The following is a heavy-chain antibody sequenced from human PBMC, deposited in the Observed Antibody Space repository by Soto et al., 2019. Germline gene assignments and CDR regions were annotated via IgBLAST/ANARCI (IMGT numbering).Heavy chain of an antibody. V-gene: IGHV4-4*07. J-gene: IGHJ4*02. CDR2: IFSSGST. D-gene: IGHD5-12*01. Sequence: SETLSLSCTVSGGSINTFYWSWVRQPAWKGLEWIGRIFSSGSTSFNPSLESRVAMSVDTSKNHFSLNLSSVTAADMAVYYCAREGSYSAYNFAHGIQLWSFDFWGQGALVTVSS. CDR3: AREGSYSAYNFAHGIQLWSFDF. CDR1: GGSINTFY.